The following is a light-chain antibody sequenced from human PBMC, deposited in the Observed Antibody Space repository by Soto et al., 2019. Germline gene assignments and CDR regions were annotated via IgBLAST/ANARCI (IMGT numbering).Light chain of an antibody. CDR2: DAS. V-gene: IGKV1-5*01. CDR1: QSISIW. J-gene: IGKJ1*01. Sequence: SQMIQSPSTLSAAVVDIVTITCRASQSISIWLAWYQQKPGKAPKLLIYDASSLESGVPSRFSGSGSGTEFTLTISSLQPDDFATYYCQQYNSYWTFGQGTKVDIK. CDR3: QQYNSYWT.